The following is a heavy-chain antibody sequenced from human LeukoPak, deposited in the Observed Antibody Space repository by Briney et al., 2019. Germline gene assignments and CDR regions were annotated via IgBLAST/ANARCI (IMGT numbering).Heavy chain of an antibody. CDR1: GYTFTGYY. CDR2: INPNSGGT. D-gene: IGHD3-3*01. Sequence: ASVKVSCKASGYTFTGYYMHWVRQAPGQGLEWMGWINPNSGGTNYAQKFQGRVTMTRDTSISTVYMELSRLRSDDTAVYYCARAGHITIFGVVKGAFDYWGQGTLVTVSS. V-gene: IGHV1-2*02. J-gene: IGHJ4*02. CDR3: ARAGHITIFGVVKGAFDY.